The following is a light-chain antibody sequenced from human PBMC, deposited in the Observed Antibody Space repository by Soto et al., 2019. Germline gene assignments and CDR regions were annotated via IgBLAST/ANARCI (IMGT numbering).Light chain of an antibody. J-gene: IGKJ1*01. CDR1: QNVRNY. CDR3: QESYTRA. V-gene: IGKV1-39*01. CDR2: AAS. Sequence: DIQMTQSPSSLSASVGDRVTITCRASQNVRNYLNWYQQKSGEAPNLLIYAASTLQSGVPSRFSGSGTETDFTLTISSLQPEDFATYYCQESYTRAFGQGTTVEI.